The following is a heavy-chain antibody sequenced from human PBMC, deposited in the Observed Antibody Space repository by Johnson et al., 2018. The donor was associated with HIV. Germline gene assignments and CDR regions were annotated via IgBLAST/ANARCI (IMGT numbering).Heavy chain of an antibody. V-gene: IGHV3-11*04. CDR2: ISTTGTTI. J-gene: IGHJ3*02. Sequence: QEQLVESGGGLVKPGGSLRLSCAASGFTFSDFYMSWIRQAPGRGLEWISYISTTGTTIYYAESVKGRFTISRDNAKNSLYLQMNSLRAEDTALYYCARVRAAAVSDAFDIWG. CDR1: GFTFSDFY. D-gene: IGHD6-13*01. CDR3: ARVRAAAVSDAFDI.